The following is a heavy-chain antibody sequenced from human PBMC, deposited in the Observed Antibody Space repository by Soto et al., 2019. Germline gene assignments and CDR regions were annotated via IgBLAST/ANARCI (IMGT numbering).Heavy chain of an antibody. Sequence: LSLTCTVSGGSISSGGYYWSWIRQAPGKGLEWVSYISSSSSYTNYADSVKGRFTISRDNAKNSLYLQMNSLRAEDTAVYYCTGHQPFQYYFDYWGQGTLVTVS. J-gene: IGHJ4*02. V-gene: IGHV3-11*03. D-gene: IGHD3-3*02. CDR1: GGSISSGGYY. CDR3: TGHQPFQYYFDY. CDR2: ISSSSSYT.